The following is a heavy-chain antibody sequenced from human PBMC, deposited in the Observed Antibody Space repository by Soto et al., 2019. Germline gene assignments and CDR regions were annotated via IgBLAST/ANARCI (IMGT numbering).Heavy chain of an antibody. CDR1: GFTFSSYG. CDR3: ARDYYDSSGYHSNWFDP. V-gene: IGHV3-33*01. CDR2: IWYDGSNK. Sequence: GGSLRLSCAASGFTFSSYGMHWVRQAPGKGLEWVAVIWYDGSNKYYADSVKGRFTISRDNSKNTLYLQMNSLRAEDTAVYYCARDYYDSSGYHSNWFDPWGQGTLVTVSS. D-gene: IGHD3-22*01. J-gene: IGHJ5*02.